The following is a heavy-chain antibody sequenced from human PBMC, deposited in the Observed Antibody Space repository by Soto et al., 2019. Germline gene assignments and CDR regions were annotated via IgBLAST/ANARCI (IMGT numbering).Heavy chain of an antibody. D-gene: IGHD3-10*01. CDR1: AASITNFF. J-gene: IGHJ4*01. Sequence: QVQIQESGPGLVTPSDTLSLTCTVSAASITNFFWNWVRQPAGGPLEWIGRLYLGVAPTYNPSLRSRLVIAADTSKNQVSLKLTSVTAADTAVYYCAADSGRGGRAFDHWGHGALATVPS. V-gene: IGHV4-4*07. CDR3: AADSGRGGRAFDH. CDR2: LYLGVAP.